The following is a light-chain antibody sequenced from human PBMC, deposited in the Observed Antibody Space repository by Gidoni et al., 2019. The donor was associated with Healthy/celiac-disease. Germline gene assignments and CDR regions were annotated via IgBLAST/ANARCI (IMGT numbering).Light chain of an antibody. CDR1: QSVLYSSNNKHY. Sequence: DIVMTQSPDLLAVSLGERATINCKSSQSVLYSSNNKHYLAWYQQKPGQPPKLLIYWASTRESGVPDRFSGSGSGTDFTLTISSLQAEDVAVYYCQQYYSTITFGQGTRLEIK. CDR3: QQYYSTIT. J-gene: IGKJ5*01. V-gene: IGKV4-1*01. CDR2: WAS.